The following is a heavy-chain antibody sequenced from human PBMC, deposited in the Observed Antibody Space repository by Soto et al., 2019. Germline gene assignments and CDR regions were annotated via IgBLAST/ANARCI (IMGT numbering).Heavy chain of an antibody. CDR3: ARGLKLRSSGSPYYYYGMDV. CDR2: INHSGST. V-gene: IGHV4-34*01. CDR1: GGSFSGYY. Sequence: SETLSLTCAVYGGSFSGYYWSWIRQPPGKGLVWIGEINHSGSTNYNPSLKSRVNISVDTSKNQFSLKLSSVTAADTAVYYCARGLKLRSSGSPYYYYGMDVWGQGTTVTVSS. J-gene: IGHJ6*02. D-gene: IGHD3-10*01.